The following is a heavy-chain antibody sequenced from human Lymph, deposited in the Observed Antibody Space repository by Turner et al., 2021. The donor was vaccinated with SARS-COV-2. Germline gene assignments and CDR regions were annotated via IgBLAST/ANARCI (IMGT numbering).Heavy chain of an antibody. V-gene: IGHV3-33*01. D-gene: IGHD5-12*01. Sequence: QVQLVESGGGGVQPGRSLRLSCAASGFPVSSYGMHWVRQAPGKGLEWVAVIWYDGSNKYYADSVKGRFTISRDNSKNTLYLQMNSLRAEDTAVYYCARVKGYNGYDLRYYYGMDVWGQGTTVTVSS. CDR1: GFPVSSYG. CDR2: IWYDGSNK. J-gene: IGHJ6*02. CDR3: ARVKGYNGYDLRYYYGMDV.